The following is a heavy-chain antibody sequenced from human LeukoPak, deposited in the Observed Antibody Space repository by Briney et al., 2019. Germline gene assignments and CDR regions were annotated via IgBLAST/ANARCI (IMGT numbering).Heavy chain of an antibody. J-gene: IGHJ4*02. CDR2: ISSSSSYI. Sequence: GGSLRLSCAASGFTFSSYSMNWVRQAPGKGLEWVSSISSSSSYIYYADSVKGRFTISRDNAKNSLYLQMNSLRSEDSAVYYWARPHPRYYYDSSGYPDPDYWGQGTLVTVSS. D-gene: IGHD3-22*01. CDR3: ARPHPRYYYDSSGYPDPDY. V-gene: IGHV3-21*01. CDR1: GFTFSSYS.